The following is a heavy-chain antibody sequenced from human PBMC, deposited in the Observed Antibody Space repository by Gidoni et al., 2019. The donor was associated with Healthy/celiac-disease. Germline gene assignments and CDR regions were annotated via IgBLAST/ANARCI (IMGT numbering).Heavy chain of an antibody. CDR2: IKEDGSEK. Sequence: EVQLVESGGGLVQPGGSLSLSCAASGFTFSSYWMSWVRQAPGKGLEWVANIKEDGSEKYYVDSVKGRFTISRDNAKNSLYLQMNSLRAEDTAVYYCASGHSSPREYSSGWYPTWGQGTLVTVSS. D-gene: IGHD6-19*01. CDR3: ASGHSSPREYSSGWYPT. J-gene: IGHJ4*02. V-gene: IGHV3-7*01. CDR1: GFTFSSYW.